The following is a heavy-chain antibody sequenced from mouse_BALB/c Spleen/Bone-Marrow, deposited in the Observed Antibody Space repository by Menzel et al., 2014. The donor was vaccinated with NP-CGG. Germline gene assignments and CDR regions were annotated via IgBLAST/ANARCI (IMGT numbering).Heavy chain of an antibody. CDR1: GYAFTNYL. CDR2: INPGSGGT. J-gene: IGHJ4*01. CDR3: ARCLTGTSALDF. V-gene: IGHV1-54*01. Sequence: VQLQQSGAELVRPGTSVKVSCKASGYAFTNYLIEWVKQRPGQGLEWIGVINPGSGGTNYNEKFRGKATLTADKSSSTAYMQLSSLISDDSAVYFCARCLTGTSALDFWGQGTSVTVSS. D-gene: IGHD4-1*01.